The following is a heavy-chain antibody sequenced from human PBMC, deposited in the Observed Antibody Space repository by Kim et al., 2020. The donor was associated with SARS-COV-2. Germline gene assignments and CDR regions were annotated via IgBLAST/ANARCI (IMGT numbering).Heavy chain of an antibody. CDR2: ISWDGGST. CDR3: AKGAGTTKPLFDP. J-gene: IGHJ5*02. V-gene: IGHV3-43*01. Sequence: GGSLRLSCAASGFTFDDYTMHWVRQAPGKGLEWVSLISWDGGSTYYADSVKGRFTISRDNSKNSLYLQMNSLRTEDTALYYCAKGAGTTKPLFDPWGQGTLVTVSS. CDR1: GFTFDDYT. D-gene: IGHD1-7*01.